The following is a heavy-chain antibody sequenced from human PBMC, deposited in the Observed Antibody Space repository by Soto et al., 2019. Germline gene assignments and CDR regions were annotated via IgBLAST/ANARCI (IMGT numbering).Heavy chain of an antibody. D-gene: IGHD2-15*01. CDR1: GFTFSSYA. Sequence: GGSLRLSCAASGFTFSSYAMSWVRQAPGKGLEWVSAISGSGGSTYYADSVKGRFTISRDNSKNTLYLQMNSLRAEDTAVYYCATRQHIVVVVAAPSVDYWGQGTLVTVSS. CDR3: ATRQHIVVVVAAPSVDY. CDR2: ISGSGGST. V-gene: IGHV3-23*01. J-gene: IGHJ4*02.